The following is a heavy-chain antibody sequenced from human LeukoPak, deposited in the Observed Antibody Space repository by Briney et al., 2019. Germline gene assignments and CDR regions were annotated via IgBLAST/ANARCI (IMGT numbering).Heavy chain of an antibody. CDR1: GGSISSYY. Sequence: SETLSLTCTVSGGSISSYYWSWIRQPSGKGLEWIGEIYHSGSTNYNPSLKSRVTISVDKSKNQFSLKLSSVTAADTAVYYCARLGLYDSSGYYYVWGQGTLVTVSS. CDR3: ARLGLYDSSGYYYV. V-gene: IGHV4-59*12. D-gene: IGHD3-22*01. J-gene: IGHJ1*01. CDR2: IYHSGST.